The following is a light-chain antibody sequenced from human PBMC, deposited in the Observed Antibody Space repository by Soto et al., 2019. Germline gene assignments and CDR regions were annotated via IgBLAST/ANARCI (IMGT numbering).Light chain of an antibody. Sequence: QSVLTQTPSVSGAPGQKITISCTGSRSNIGAGYDVHWYQQIPGAAPRLLIYADNNRPSGVPDRFSASKSGTSASLAITGLQGEDEANYYCQSYDTSLSGVIFGAGTKLIV. J-gene: IGLJ2*01. CDR1: RSNIGAGYD. CDR2: ADN. CDR3: QSYDTSLSGVI. V-gene: IGLV1-40*01.